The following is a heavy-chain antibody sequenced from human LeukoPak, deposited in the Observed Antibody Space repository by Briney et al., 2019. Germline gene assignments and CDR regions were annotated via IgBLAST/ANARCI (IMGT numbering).Heavy chain of an antibody. CDR3: ARDAGVVVAATADAYGMDV. D-gene: IGHD2-15*01. CDR2: IYYSGST. V-gene: IGHV4-59*01. CDR1: GGSISSYY. J-gene: IGHJ6*02. Sequence: SETLSLTCTVSGGSISSYYWSWIRQPPGKGLEWIGYIYYSGSTNYNPSLKSRVTISVDTSKNQFSLKLSSVTAADTAVYYCARDAGVVVAATADAYGMDVWGQGTTVTVSS.